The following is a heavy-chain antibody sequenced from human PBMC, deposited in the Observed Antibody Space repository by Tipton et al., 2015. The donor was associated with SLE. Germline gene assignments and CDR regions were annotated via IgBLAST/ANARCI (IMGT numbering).Heavy chain of an antibody. CDR3: ARQVLGRAATLTFDI. CDR2: VFDTRYT. CDR1: GGPIRNSPYY. Sequence: TLSLTCHVSGGPIRNSPYYWASIRQTRGKRLEWIGSVFDTRYTAHNPSLEGRVSLSVDTSNNEFSLKLSSVTAADTAVYFCARQVLGRAATLTFDIWGLGTLVTVSS. V-gene: IGHV4-39*01. D-gene: IGHD6-25*01. J-gene: IGHJ4*02.